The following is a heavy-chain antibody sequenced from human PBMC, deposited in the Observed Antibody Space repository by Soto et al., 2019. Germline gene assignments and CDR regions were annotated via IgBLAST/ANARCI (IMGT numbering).Heavy chain of an antibody. CDR3: ANVVG. CDR2: SSGTGANA. D-gene: IGHD2-2*01. Sequence: EVQLLESGGDLVQPGGSLRLSCAGSGFALLSFAMNWVRQAPGKGLEWVAASSGTGANAYYTDSVRGRFTVSRDNSKNMVFLEMISLRVEDTAVYYCANVVGWGQGTLVTVSS. J-gene: IGHJ4*02. CDR1: GFALLSFA. V-gene: IGHV3-23*01.